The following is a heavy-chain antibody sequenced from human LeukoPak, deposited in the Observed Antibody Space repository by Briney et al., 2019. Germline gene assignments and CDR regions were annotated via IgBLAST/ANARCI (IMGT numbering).Heavy chain of an antibody. CDR2: INPNSGGT. V-gene: IGHV1-2*04. CDR3: ARGRLVRNPGLPFDY. D-gene: IGHD6-19*01. Sequence: ASVKVSCKASGYTFTGYYMHWVRQAPGQGLEWMGWINPNSGGTNYAQKFRGWVTMTRDTSISTAYMELSRLRSDDTAVYYCARGRLVRNPGLPFDYWGQGTLVTVSS. J-gene: IGHJ4*02. CDR1: GYTFTGYY.